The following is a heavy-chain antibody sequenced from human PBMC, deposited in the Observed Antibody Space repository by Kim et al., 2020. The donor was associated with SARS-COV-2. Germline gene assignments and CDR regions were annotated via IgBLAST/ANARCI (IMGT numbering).Heavy chain of an antibody. Sequence: GGSLRLSCAASGFTFSDYYMSWIRQAPGKGLEWVSYISSSGSTIYYADSVKGRFTISRDNAKNSLYLQMNSLRAEDTAVYYCARGGHYITPQYYYYYGMDVWGQGTTVTVSS. CDR1: GFTFSDYY. V-gene: IGHV3-11*01. D-gene: IGHD1-20*01. CDR2: ISSSGSTI. CDR3: ARGGHYITPQYYYYYGMDV. J-gene: IGHJ6*02.